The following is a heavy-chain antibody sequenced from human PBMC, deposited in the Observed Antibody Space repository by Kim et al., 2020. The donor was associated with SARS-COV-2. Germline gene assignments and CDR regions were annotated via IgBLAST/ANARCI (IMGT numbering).Heavy chain of an antibody. D-gene: IGHD5-18*01. CDR1: GLTFTSYA. CDR2: ISGSGGST. CDR3: AKDRGSGYSYGYFDY. Sequence: GGSLRLSCAASGLTFTSYAMSWVRQAPGKGLEWVSAISGSGGSTYYADSVKGRFTISRDDSKNTLYVQMSSLRAEDTAVYYCAKDRGSGYSYGYFDYWGQGTLVTVSS. V-gene: IGHV3-23*01. J-gene: IGHJ4*02.